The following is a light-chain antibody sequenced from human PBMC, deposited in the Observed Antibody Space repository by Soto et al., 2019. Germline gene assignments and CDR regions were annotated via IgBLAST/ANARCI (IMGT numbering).Light chain of an antibody. V-gene: IGKV3-11*01. J-gene: IGKJ4*01. CDR3: QQRNDLPT. CDR2: DVS. Sequence: IVLTQSPATLSLSPGERATLSCRASQSLSTYLAWYQQKPGQAPRLLIYDVSTRAASIPARFSGSGSGSDFILTISSLEPEDVAVYYCQQRNDLPTFGGATRIEI. CDR1: QSLSTY.